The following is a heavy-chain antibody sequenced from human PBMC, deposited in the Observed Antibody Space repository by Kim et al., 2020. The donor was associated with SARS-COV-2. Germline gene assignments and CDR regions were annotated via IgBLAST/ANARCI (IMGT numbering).Heavy chain of an antibody. D-gene: IGHD3-10*01. V-gene: IGHV3-53*01. CDR1: GFTVSSNY. J-gene: IGHJ6*02. Sequence: GGSLRLSCAASGFTVSSNYMSWVRQAPGKGLEWVSVISSGGSTYYAAAVRGRFTITSDNSNNTLYLQMNSLRDEETAVYYWVRQDYYGSGSYMSYYYGMDVGGQGTTVTVSS. CDR3: VRQDYYGSGSYMSYYYGMDV. CDR2: ISSGGST.